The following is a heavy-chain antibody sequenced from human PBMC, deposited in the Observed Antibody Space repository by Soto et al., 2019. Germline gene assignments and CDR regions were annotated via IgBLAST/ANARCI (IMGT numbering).Heavy chain of an antibody. J-gene: IGHJ6*02. CDR2: ISYDGSNK. D-gene: IGHD3-3*01. CDR1: GFTFSSYG. V-gene: IGHV3-30*18. Sequence: GGSLRLSCAASGFTFSSYGMHWVRQAPGKGLEWVAVISYDGSNKYYADSVKGRFTISRDDSKNTLYLQMNSLRAEDTAVYYCAKILKYYDFWSGFGAGMDVWGQGTTVTVSS. CDR3: AKILKYYDFWSGFGAGMDV.